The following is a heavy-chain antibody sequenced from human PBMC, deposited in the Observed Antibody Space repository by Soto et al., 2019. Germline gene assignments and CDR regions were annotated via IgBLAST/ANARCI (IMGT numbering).Heavy chain of an antibody. D-gene: IGHD2-2*01. J-gene: IGHJ5*02. Sequence: SETLSLTCTVSGASITSGNYYWGWIRQPPGKGLQWIGSSSYTGNTYFNPSLRSRVTISFDRSKNQFSLKLTSVTASDTAVYYCARVPDRWGQGTLVTVSS. CDR3: ARVPDR. V-gene: IGHV4-39*07. CDR1: GASITSGNYY. CDR2: SSYTGNT.